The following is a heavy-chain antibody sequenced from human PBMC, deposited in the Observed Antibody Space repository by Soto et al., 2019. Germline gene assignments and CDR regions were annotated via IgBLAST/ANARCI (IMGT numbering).Heavy chain of an antibody. CDR2: IWYDGSNK. D-gene: IGHD3-9*01. J-gene: IGHJ5*02. CDR1: GFTFSSYG. CDR3: ARDPSAILTGYYILNWFDP. V-gene: IGHV3-33*01. Sequence: HPGWSLRLCCTASGFTFSSYGMHGVRQAPGNGLEWVAVIWYDGSNKYYADSVKGRFTISRDNSKNTLYLQMNSLRAEDTAVYYCARDPSAILTGYYILNWFDPWGQGTLVTVSS.